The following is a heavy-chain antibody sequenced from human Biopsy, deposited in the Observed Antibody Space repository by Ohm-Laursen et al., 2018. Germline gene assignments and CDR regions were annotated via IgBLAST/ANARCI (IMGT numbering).Heavy chain of an antibody. CDR3: ARGMRSSGWPYFDS. J-gene: IGHJ4*02. V-gene: IGHV4-61*01. Sequence: GTLSLTCTVSGDSVSSGSFYWTGIRQPPGQGLDYIGYIYDRGNTANHNPPFESRVNMSLDMPKNQFSLKLSAVTAADTAIYYGARGMRSSGWPYFDSWGQGTLVTVSS. CDR2: IYDRGNTA. CDR1: GDSVSSGSFY. D-gene: IGHD6-19*01.